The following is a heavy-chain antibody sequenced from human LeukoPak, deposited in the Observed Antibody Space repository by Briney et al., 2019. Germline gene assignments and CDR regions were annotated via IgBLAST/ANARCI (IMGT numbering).Heavy chain of an antibody. J-gene: IGHJ6*02. CDR2: INPSGGST. CDR3: ATDYDPLYGMDV. Sequence: ASVKVSCKASGYTFTSYYMHWVRQAPGQGLEWMGIINPSGGSTSYAQKFQGRVTMTEDTSTDTAYMELSSLRSEDTAVYYCATDYDPLYGMDVWGQGTTVTVSS. V-gene: IGHV1-46*01. CDR1: GYTFTSYY. D-gene: IGHD3-3*01.